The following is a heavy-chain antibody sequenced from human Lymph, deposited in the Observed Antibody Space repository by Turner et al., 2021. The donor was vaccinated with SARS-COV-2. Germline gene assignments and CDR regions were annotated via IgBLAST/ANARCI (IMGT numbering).Heavy chain of an antibody. CDR2: IYSGDST. D-gene: IGHD1-1*01. CDR1: GFIVSSKY. V-gene: IGHV3-66*01. Sequence: EVQLVESGGGLVKPGGSLRLSCAAYGFIVSSKYMNWVRQAPGKRIECVSFIYSGDSTYYADTVKGKFSIYRDISNITAYHQVDSQSAKDTAEYYYTSGLQPYGIDIWGQGTTVTVSS. CDR3: TSGLQPYGIDI. J-gene: IGHJ6*02.